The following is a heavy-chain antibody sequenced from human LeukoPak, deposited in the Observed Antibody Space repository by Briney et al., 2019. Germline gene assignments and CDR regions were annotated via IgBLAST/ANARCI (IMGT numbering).Heavy chain of an antibody. CDR2: LNPNTGGT. CDR3: ARVERLDYGELFY. Sequence: ASVNVSYKASGYTFTYYYMHWVGQAPAQGLEWMGWLNPNTGGTKYAQKFQGRVTMTRDTSITTADMELSRLTSDDTAMYYCARVERLDYGELFYWGQGTLVTVSS. V-gene: IGHV1-2*02. J-gene: IGHJ4*02. CDR1: GYTFTYYY. D-gene: IGHD4-17*01.